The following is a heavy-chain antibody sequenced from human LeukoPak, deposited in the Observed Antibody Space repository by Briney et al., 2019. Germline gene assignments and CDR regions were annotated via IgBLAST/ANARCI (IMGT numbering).Heavy chain of an antibody. V-gene: IGHV3-48*01. CDR1: GFTFSSYS. D-gene: IGHD4-17*01. CDR3: ARPASPLPATTGTFAFDT. J-gene: IGHJ3*02. CDR2: ISGSSSTI. Sequence: GGSLRLSCAASGFTFSSYSMNWVRQAPGKGLEWVSYISGSSSTIYYADSVKGRFTISRDNAKNSLYLQMNSLRAEDTAVYYCARPASPLPATTGTFAFDTWGQGTMVTVSS.